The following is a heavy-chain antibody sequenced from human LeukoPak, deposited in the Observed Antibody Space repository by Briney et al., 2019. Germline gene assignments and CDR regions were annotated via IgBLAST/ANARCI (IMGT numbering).Heavy chain of an antibody. D-gene: IGHD5-12*01. V-gene: IGHV3-48*03. CDR3: ASGYDLPY. CDR1: GFTFISYE. Sequence: PGGSLRLSCAASGFTFISYEMNWVRQAPGKGLEWVSYISRSGSTIYYADSVKGRFTISRDNAKNSLYLQMNSLRVEDTAVYYCASGYDLPYWGQGTLVTVSS. CDR2: ISRSGSTI. J-gene: IGHJ4*02.